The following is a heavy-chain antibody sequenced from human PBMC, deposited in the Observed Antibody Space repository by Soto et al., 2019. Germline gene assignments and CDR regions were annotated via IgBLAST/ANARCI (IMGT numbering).Heavy chain of an antibody. V-gene: IGHV1-69*01. CDR3: ARSLFGQQWLVGFDT. Sequence: QVHLVQSGAEVKKPGSSVKVSCKASGGSFSNYIFAWVRQAPGQGLEWMGGIIPMFATAQYAQKLQGRITITADDSTSTVDMDLTSLTSDDTAVYYCARSLFGQQWLVGFDTWGQGTLVTVSS. CDR1: GGSFSNYI. CDR2: IIPMFATA. D-gene: IGHD6-19*01. J-gene: IGHJ4*02.